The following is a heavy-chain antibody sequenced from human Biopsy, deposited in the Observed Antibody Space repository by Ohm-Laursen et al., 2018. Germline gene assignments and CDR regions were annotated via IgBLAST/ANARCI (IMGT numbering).Heavy chain of an antibody. J-gene: IGHJ6*02. V-gene: IGHV3-21*04. CDR3: AKDRWERNLYYGGGVDV. CDR1: GFTFSSFS. Sequence: SLRLSCAASGFTFSSFSMNWVRQAPGKGLEWISYINEVSSHIYDADSVKGRITVARDNAKNSLYLQMSSLRAEDTALYYCAKDRWERNLYYGGGVDVWGQGTTVTVSS. CDR2: INEVSSHI. D-gene: IGHD4-23*01.